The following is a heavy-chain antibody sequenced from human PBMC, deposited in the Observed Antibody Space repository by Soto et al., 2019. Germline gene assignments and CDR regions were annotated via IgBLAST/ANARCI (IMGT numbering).Heavy chain of an antibody. D-gene: IGHD3-16*01. Sequence: PSETLSLTCTVIGGSIRSPNFSWSWIRQHPGKGPEWIGNIYYNGTTTYSPSLESRLTISLDPSKNQFSLTLKSVTAADTAVYYCTSDAPLFLGEWSQWGQVTRVSVAS. CDR1: GGSIRSPNFS. CDR3: TSDAPLFLGEWSQ. V-gene: IGHV4-31*03. CDR2: IYYNGTT. J-gene: IGHJ4*02.